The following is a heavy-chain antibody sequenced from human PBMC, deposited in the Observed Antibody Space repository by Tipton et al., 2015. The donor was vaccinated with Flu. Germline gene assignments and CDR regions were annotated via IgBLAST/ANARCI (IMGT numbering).Heavy chain of an antibody. CDR2: IYYSGTT. V-gene: IGHV4-31*03. D-gene: IGHD2-2*02. Sequence: TLSLTCSVSGASISSGGYYWTWIRQLPGKGREWIGHIYYSGTTLYNPSLKSRLTISIDTSKNQFSLNLNSMTVADTAVYFCARDGRPYCDTTGCHSPHVFDIWGQGTMVTVSS. J-gene: IGHJ3*02. CDR3: ARDGRPYCDTTGCHSPHVFDI. CDR1: GASISSGGYY.